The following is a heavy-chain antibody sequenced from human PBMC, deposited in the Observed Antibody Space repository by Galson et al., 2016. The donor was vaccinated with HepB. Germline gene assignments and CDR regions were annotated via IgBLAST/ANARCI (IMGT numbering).Heavy chain of an antibody. CDR1: Y. J-gene: IGHJ4*02. D-gene: IGHD1-26*01. CDR2: ISSRGATI. Sequence: YMSWIRQTPGKGLEWLAHISSRGATIYYPDSLKGRFTISRDNAKNSLYLQMNSLRAEDTAVYYCARGKGGSFLDHWGQGAQVTVSS. CDR3: ARGKGGSFLDH. V-gene: IGHV3-11*01.